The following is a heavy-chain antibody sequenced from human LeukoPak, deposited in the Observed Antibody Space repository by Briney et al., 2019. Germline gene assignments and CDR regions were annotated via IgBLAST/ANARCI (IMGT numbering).Heavy chain of an antibody. CDR2: IYSGGST. Sequence: GGSLRLSCAASGFTVSSNYMSWVRQAPGKGLEWVSVIYSGGSTYYADSVKGRFTISRDNSKNTLYLQMNSLRAEDTAVYYCARGSSGSYYYSSYANWFDPWGQGTLVTVSS. D-gene: IGHD1-26*01. CDR3: ARGSSGSYYYSSYANWFDP. CDR1: GFTVSSNY. J-gene: IGHJ5*02. V-gene: IGHV3-66*01.